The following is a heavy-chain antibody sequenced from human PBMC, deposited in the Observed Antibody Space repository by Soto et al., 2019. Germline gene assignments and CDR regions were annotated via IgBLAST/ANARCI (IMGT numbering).Heavy chain of an antibody. CDR1: GFTLSDHY. V-gene: IGHV3-72*01. Sequence: EVQLVESGGGLVQPGGSLRLSCAASGFTLSDHYMDWVRQAPGTGLEWLGRSRNKRNGYTTEYAASVRGRFTISRDESKNSLHLQMNLKTEDTAVYFCARGNKGFDVWGQGTDVTVSS. CDR3: ARGNKGFDV. J-gene: IGHJ3*01. CDR2: SRNKRNGYTT.